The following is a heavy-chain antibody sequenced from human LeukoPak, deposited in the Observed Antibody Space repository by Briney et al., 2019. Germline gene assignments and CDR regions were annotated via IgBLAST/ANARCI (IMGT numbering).Heavy chain of an antibody. D-gene: IGHD5-12*01. CDR1: GGSISSGDYY. Sequence: SETLSLTCTVSGGSISSGDYYWSWIRQPPGKGLEWIGYIYYSGSTYYNPSLKSRVTISLDTSKTQFSLKLTSVTAADTAVYYCARDWSKYSGYGDFDSWGQGTLVTVSS. V-gene: IGHV4-30-4*01. J-gene: IGHJ4*02. CDR2: IYYSGST. CDR3: ARDWSKYSGYGDFDS.